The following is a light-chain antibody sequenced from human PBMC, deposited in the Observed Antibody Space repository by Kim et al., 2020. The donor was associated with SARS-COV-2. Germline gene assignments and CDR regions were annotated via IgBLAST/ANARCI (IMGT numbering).Light chain of an antibody. CDR3: QQCDSSPLT. J-gene: IGKJ4*01. V-gene: IGKV1-5*03. CDR1: HSISDF. CDR2: KAS. Sequence: DIQMTQSPSTLSASVGDRVTITCRASHSISDFLAWYQQKPGKAPNLLIYKASSLESGVPSRFSGSASGTEFTLTISSLQPDDFATYYCQQCDSSPLTFGGGTKLEI.